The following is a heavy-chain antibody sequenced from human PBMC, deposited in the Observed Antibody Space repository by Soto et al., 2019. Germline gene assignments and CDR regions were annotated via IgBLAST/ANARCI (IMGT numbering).Heavy chain of an antibody. CDR3: ASMGDYDSSGYYYYFDY. D-gene: IGHD3-22*01. V-gene: IGHV4-38-2*02. CDR2: IYHSGST. CDR1: GYSISSGYY. Sequence: SETLSLTCTVSGYSISSGYYWGWIRQPPGKGLEWIGSIYHSGSTYYNPSLKSRVTISVDTSKNQFSLKLSSVTAADTAVYYCASMGDYDSSGYYYYFDYLGQGTLVTVSS. J-gene: IGHJ4*02.